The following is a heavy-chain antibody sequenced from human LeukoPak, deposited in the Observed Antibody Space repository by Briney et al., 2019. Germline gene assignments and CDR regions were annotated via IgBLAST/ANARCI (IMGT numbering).Heavy chain of an antibody. V-gene: IGHV1-69*06. Sequence: GASVKVSCKASGYTFTSYDINWVRQAPGQGLEWMGGIIPIFGTANYAQKFQGRVTITADKSTSTAYMELSSLRSEDTAVYYCAREGREQWLAPNWGQGTLVTVSS. J-gene: IGHJ4*02. D-gene: IGHD6-19*01. CDR1: GYTFTSYD. CDR2: IIPIFGTA. CDR3: AREGREQWLAPN.